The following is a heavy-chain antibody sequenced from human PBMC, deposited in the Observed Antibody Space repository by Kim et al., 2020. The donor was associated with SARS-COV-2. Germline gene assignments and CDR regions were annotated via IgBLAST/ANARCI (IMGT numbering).Heavy chain of an antibody. CDR1: GFTFTDRD. CDR3: GRMATTGTFDS. D-gene: IGHD1-7*01. Sequence: ASVKVSCKASGFTFTDRDMHWVRQGPGQGLEWMGLINPTNGNTWYAQKFQGRITITGATSTDTTYMELNSLKSDDSALYYCGRMATTGTFDSCGQGTLAT. CDR2: INPTNGNT. V-gene: IGHV1-2*02. J-gene: IGHJ4*02.